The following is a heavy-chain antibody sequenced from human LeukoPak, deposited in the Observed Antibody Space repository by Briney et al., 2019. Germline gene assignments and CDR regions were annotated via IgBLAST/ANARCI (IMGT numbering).Heavy chain of an antibody. J-gene: IGHJ5*02. CDR1: GGSISSFY. V-gene: IGHV4-59*01. D-gene: IGHD1-26*01. Sequence: SSETLSLTCTVSGGSISSFYWSWIRQPPGKGLEWIGYIYHTGGTNYNPSLKSRVTISVDTSKNQFSLKVRSVTAADTAVYYCARDPSGSFFNWFDPWGQGTLVTVSS. CDR2: IYHTGGT. CDR3: ARDPSGSFFNWFDP.